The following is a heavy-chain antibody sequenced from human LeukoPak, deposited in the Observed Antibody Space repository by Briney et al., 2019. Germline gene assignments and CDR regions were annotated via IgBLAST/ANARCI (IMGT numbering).Heavy chain of an antibody. Sequence: GGSLRLSCAASGFTLSSYWMHGVRQVPGKGLVWVSRISSDGSSTDYADSVKGRFTISRDNAKNTVHLQMHSLRVDDTAIYYCAREYEVYSTFYYYGMDVWGQGTTVTVSS. CDR3: AREYEVYSTFYYYGMDV. J-gene: IGHJ6*02. V-gene: IGHV3-74*01. D-gene: IGHD4-11*01. CDR2: ISSDGSST. CDR1: GFTLSSYW.